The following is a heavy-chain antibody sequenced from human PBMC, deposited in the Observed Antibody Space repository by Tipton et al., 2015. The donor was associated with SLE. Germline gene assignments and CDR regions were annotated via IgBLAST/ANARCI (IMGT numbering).Heavy chain of an antibody. V-gene: IGHV4-61*02. Sequence: TLSLTCTVSGDSISSGNYYWNWIRQPAGKGLEWIGRIYTTGTTKCNPSLKSRVTMTVETSKTQFSLKLNSVTAADTAIYYRARVASIEEAYFDYWGQGTLVTVSS. CDR3: ARVASIEEAYFDY. D-gene: IGHD6-19*01. CDR1: GDSISSGNYY. J-gene: IGHJ4*02. CDR2: IYTTGTT.